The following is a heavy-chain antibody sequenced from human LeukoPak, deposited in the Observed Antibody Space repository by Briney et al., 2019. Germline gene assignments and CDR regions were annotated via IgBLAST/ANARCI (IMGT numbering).Heavy chain of an antibody. CDR3: AKGIGSSWSFDY. CDR2: ISGSGGST. Sequence: PGGSLRLSCAASGFTFSSYGMSWVRQAPGQALEWVSAISGSGGSTYYADSVKGRFTISRDNSKNTLYLQMNSLRAEDTAVYYCAKGIGSSWSFDYWGQGTLVTVSS. V-gene: IGHV3-23*01. D-gene: IGHD6-13*01. CDR1: GFTFSSYG. J-gene: IGHJ4*02.